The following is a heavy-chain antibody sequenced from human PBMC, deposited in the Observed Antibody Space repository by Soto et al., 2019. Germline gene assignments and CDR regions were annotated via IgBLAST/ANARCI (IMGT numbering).Heavy chain of an antibody. Sequence: PSETLSLTCTVSGGSISSCGYYWSWIRQHPGKGLEWIGYIYYSGSTYYNPSLKSRVTISVDTSKNHFSLRLSSVTAADTAVYYCALFTVALSGPYGINVRGQGSTVIFSS. CDR3: ALFTVALSGPYGINV. CDR2: IYYSGST. J-gene: IGHJ6*02. V-gene: IGHV4-31*03. CDR1: GGSISSCGYY. D-gene: IGHD2-8*01.